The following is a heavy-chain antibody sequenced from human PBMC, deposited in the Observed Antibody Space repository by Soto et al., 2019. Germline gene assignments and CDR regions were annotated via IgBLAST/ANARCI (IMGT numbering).Heavy chain of an antibody. Sequence: EVQLLESGGGLVQPGGALRLSCSASGFTFSSCAMNWVRQATGKGLEWVSAIDGGGGSIYYADSVKGRFTISRDNSKTTLYLQMDSLRAEDTAVYYCAKGGGDSLRYGMDVWGQGTTVTVSS. CDR2: IDGGGGSI. CDR3: AKGGGDSLRYGMDV. D-gene: IGHD2-21*02. CDR1: GFTFSSCA. V-gene: IGHV3-23*01. J-gene: IGHJ6*02.